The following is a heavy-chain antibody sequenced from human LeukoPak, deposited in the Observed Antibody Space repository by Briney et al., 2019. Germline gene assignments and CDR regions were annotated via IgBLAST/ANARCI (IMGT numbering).Heavy chain of an antibody. V-gene: IGHV4-59*12. D-gene: IGHD6-13*01. CDR2: IYYSGSS. CDR3: ARVSSSSWYIRY. J-gene: IGHJ4*02. Sequence: SETLSLTCTVSGGSISHYYWSWLRQPPGKGLEWIAYIYYSGSSYYNPSLKSRVTISVDTSKNQFSLKLSSVTAADTAVYYCARVSSSSWYIRYWGQGTLVTVSS. CDR1: GGSISHYY.